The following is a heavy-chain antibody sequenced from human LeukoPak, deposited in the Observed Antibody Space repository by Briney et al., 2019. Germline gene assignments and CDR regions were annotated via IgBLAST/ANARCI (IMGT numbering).Heavy chain of an antibody. CDR2: VYYGGST. D-gene: IGHD3-22*01. V-gene: IGHV4-39*01. Sequence: PSETLSLTCTVSGGSISSSDYYWGWIRQPPGKGLEWIGIVYYGGSTHYSPSHKGRVTLSVDTSKNQFSLKLTSVTAADTAVYYCARRISTYDSSGYSTGDAFDFWGQGILVTVSS. CDR1: GGSISSSDYY. CDR3: ARRISTYDSSGYSTGDAFDF. J-gene: IGHJ4*02.